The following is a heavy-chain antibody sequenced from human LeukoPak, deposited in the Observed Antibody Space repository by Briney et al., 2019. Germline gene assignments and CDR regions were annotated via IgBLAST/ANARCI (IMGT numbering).Heavy chain of an antibody. CDR2: INPNSGGT. V-gene: IGHV1-2*02. CDR3: ARPAGWQTYYFDY. Sequence: GASVKVSCKASGYTFTGYYMHWVRQAPGQGLEWMGWINPNSGGTNYAQKFQGRVTMTRDTSISTAYLQWSSLKASDTAMYYCARPAGWQTYYFDYWGQGTLVTVSS. J-gene: IGHJ4*02. CDR1: GYTFTGYY. D-gene: IGHD2-2*01.